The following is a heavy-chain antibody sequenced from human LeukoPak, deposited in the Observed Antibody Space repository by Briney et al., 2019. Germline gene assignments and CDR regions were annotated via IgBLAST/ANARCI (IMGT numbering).Heavy chain of an antibody. J-gene: IGHJ6*02. D-gene: IGHD4-17*01. CDR3: ARDSGYGAPYGMDV. CDR2: ISAYNGNT. Sequence: ASAKVSCKASGYTFTSYGISWVRQAPGQGLEWMGWISAYNGNTNYAQKLQGRVTMTTDTSTSTAYMELRSLRSDDTAVYYCARDSGYGAPYGMDVWGQGTTVTVSS. V-gene: IGHV1-18*01. CDR1: GYTFTSYG.